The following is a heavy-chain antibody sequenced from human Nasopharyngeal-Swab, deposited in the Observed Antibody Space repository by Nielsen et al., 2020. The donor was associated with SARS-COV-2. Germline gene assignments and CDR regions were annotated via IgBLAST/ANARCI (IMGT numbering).Heavy chain of an antibody. Sequence: GESLKISCAASGFTFSSYAMSWVRQAPGKGLEWVSAISGSGGSTYYADSVKGRFTISRDNSKNTLYPQMNSLRAEDTAVYYCAKAPRGITMSYFQHWCQGTLVTVSS. CDR3: AKAPRGITMSYFQH. J-gene: IGHJ1*01. V-gene: IGHV3-23*01. D-gene: IGHD3-10*02. CDR2: ISGSGGST. CDR1: GFTFSSYA.